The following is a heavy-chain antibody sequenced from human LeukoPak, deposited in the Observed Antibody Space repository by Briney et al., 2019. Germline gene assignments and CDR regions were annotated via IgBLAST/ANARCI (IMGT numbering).Heavy chain of an antibody. Sequence: GGSLRLSCAASGFAFRSYGMSWVRQAPGKGLEWVSAISGNGVGTYYADSVKGRFTISRDNSKNTLYLQMNNLRAEDTAVYYCAADRVLLWFGEVNYYYYGMDVWGQGTTVTVSS. CDR1: GFAFRSYG. CDR2: ISGNGVGT. V-gene: IGHV3-23*01. J-gene: IGHJ6*02. D-gene: IGHD3-10*01. CDR3: AADRVLLWFGEVNYYYYGMDV.